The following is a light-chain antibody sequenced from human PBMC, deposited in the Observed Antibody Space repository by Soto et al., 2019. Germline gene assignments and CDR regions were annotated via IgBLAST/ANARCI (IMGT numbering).Light chain of an antibody. V-gene: IGKV3-20*01. J-gene: IGKJ5*01. Sequence: EIVLTQSPATLSFSAGDRATLSFRASQTVGSYLSWYQQKPGQAPRLLIFDASNRATGIPARFSGSGSGADFTLTISRLEPEDFAVYYCQQYGSSPITFGQGTRLEIK. CDR3: QQYGSSPIT. CDR1: QTVGSY. CDR2: DAS.